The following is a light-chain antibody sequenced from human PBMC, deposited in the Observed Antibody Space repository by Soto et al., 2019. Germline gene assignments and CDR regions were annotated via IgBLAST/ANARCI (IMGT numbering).Light chain of an antibody. CDR2: GAS. CDR1: QSVSSSY. V-gene: IGKV3-20*01. J-gene: IGKJ1*01. Sequence: EIVLTQSPGTQSLSPGERATLSCRASQSVSSSYLAWYQQKPGQAPRLLIYGASSRATGIPARFSGSGSGTDFTRTISSLQSEDFAVYYCQQYNNWPPWTFGQGTKVDIK. CDR3: QQYNNWPPWT.